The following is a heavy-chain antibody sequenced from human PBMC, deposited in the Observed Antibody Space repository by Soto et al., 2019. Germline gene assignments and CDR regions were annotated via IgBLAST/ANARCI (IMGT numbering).Heavy chain of an antibody. V-gene: IGHV3-21*01. D-gene: IGHD2-15*01. J-gene: IGHJ4*02. Sequence: PGGSLRLSCAASGFTFSIYTMNWVRQAPGKGLEWVASISSTSNFIYYADSVKGRFTVSRDNSNDSLYLQMNNLRADDTAVYYCARERWCPDYWGQGTLVTVSS. CDR2: ISSTSNFI. CDR1: GFTFSIYT. CDR3: ARERWCPDY.